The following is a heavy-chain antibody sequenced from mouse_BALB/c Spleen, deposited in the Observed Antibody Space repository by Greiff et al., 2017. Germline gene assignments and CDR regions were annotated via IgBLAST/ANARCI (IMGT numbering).Heavy chain of an antibody. V-gene: IGHV1-80*01. J-gene: IGHJ4*01. CDR2: IYPGDGDT. D-gene: IGHD1-2*01. Sequence: QVQLQQSGAELVRPGSSVKISCKASGYAFSSYWMNWVKQRPGQGLEWIGQIYPGDGDTNYNGKFKGKATLTADKSSSTAYMQLSSLTSEDSAVYFCARGDYYGYLYYAMDDWGQGTSVTVSS. CDR1: GYAFSSYW. CDR3: ARGDYYGYLYYAMDD.